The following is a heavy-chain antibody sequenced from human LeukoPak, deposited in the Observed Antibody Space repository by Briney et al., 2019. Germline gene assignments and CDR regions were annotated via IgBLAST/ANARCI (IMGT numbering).Heavy chain of an antibody. CDR3: ARDSYYLNIVVVPAAIHWFDP. Sequence: ASVKVSCKASGYTFTGYYMHWVRQAPGQGLEWMGWINPNSGGTNYAQKFQGRVTMTRDTSISTAYMELSRLRSDDTAVYYCARDSYYLNIVVVPAAIHWFDPWGQGTLVTVSS. D-gene: IGHD2-2*01. J-gene: IGHJ5*02. CDR2: INPNSGGT. V-gene: IGHV1-2*02. CDR1: GYTFTGYY.